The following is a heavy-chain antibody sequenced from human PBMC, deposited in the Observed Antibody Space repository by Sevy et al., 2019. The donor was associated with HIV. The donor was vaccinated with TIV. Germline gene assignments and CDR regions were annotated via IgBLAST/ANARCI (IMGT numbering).Heavy chain of an antibody. J-gene: IGHJ6*02. Sequence: GGSLRLSCAASGFTFSSYGMHWVRQAPGKGLEWVAFIRYDGSNKYYADSVKGRFTISRDNSKNTLYLQMNSLRAEDTAVYYCAKDRGDIVVVPAAHYYYYYGMDVWGQGTTVTVSS. CDR3: AKDRGDIVVVPAAHYYYYYGMDV. CDR1: GFTFSSYG. V-gene: IGHV3-30*02. CDR2: IRYDGSNK. D-gene: IGHD2-2*01.